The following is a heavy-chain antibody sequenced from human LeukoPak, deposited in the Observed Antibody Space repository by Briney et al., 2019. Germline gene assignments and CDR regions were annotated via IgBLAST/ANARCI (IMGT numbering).Heavy chain of an antibody. Sequence: SETLSLTCTVSGGSISSSSYYWGWIRQPPGKGLEWIGSTYYSGSTYYNPSLKSRVTISVDTSKNQFSLKLSSVTAADTAIYYCATEQEGRRAAFDHWGQGTLVTVSS. D-gene: IGHD1/OR15-1a*01. V-gene: IGHV4-39*07. J-gene: IGHJ4*02. CDR2: TYYSGST. CDR3: ATEQEGRRAAFDH. CDR1: GGSISSSSYY.